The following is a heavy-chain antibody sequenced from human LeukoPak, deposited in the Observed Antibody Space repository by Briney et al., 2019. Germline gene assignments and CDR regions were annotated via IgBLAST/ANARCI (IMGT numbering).Heavy chain of an antibody. CDR2: ISYDGSNK. CDR1: GFTFSSYG. CDR3: AKDHLDYDILTGLDY. Sequence: GGSLRLSCAASGFTFSSYGMHWVRQAPGKGLEWVAVISYDGSNKYYADSVKGRFTISRDNSKNTLYLQMNSLRAEDTAVYYCAKDHLDYDILTGLDYWGQGTLVTVSS. V-gene: IGHV3-30*18. D-gene: IGHD3-9*01. J-gene: IGHJ4*02.